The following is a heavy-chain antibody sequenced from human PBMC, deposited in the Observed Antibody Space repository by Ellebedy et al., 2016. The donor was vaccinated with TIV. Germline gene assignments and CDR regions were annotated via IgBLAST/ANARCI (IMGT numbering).Heavy chain of an antibody. CDR2: ISSTGSAI. CDR3: ARGHASGYYDTSGYYPFDS. CDR1: GFTFRSYE. V-gene: IGHV3-48*03. J-gene: IGHJ4*02. Sequence: GESLKISCAASGFTFRSYEMNWVRQAPGKGLEWVSFISSTGSAIYYADSVKGRFTISRDNARNSLYLQMNNLKAEDMGLYYCARGHASGYYDTSGYYPFDSWGQGTLVTVSS. D-gene: IGHD3-22*01.